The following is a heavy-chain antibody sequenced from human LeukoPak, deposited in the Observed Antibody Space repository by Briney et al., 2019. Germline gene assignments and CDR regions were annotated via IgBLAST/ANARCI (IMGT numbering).Heavy chain of an antibody. CDR1: GFTFSSYA. Sequence: LPGGSLRLSCAASGFTFSSYAMHWVRLAPGKGLEWVAVISYDGSNKYYADSVKGRFTISRDNSKNTLYLQMNSLRAEDTAVYYCAREIGTGSYYNVYYYGMDVWGKGTTVTVSS. V-gene: IGHV3-30*04. J-gene: IGHJ6*04. CDR2: ISYDGSNK. CDR3: AREIGTGSYYNVYYYGMDV. D-gene: IGHD3-10*01.